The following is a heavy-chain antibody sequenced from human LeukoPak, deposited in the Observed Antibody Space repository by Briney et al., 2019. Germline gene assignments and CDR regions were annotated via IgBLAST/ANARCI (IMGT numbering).Heavy chain of an antibody. CDR2: ICHNGRTT. Sequence: PGGSLRLSCAASGFTFSSYCMHWVRQAPGKGLVWVSRICHNGRTTDYADSVKGRFTISRDNAKNTLSLQMNSLRAEDTAVYYCARENSYGSGIAFDIWGQGTMVTVSS. CDR3: ARENSYGSGIAFDI. J-gene: IGHJ3*02. CDR1: GFTFSSYC. V-gene: IGHV3-74*01. D-gene: IGHD5-18*01.